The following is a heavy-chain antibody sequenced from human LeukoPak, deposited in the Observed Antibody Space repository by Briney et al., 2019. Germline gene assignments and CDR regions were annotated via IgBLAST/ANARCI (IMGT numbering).Heavy chain of an antibody. V-gene: IGHV1-8*01. Sequence: GASVKVSCKASGYTFTSYDINWVRQATGQGLEWMGWMNPNSGNTGYAQKFQGRVTMTRNTSISTAYMELGSLRSEDTAVYYCVTPYSSGWVGHDGFDIWGQGTMVTVSS. D-gene: IGHD6-19*01. CDR2: MNPNSGNT. CDR1: GYTFTSYD. CDR3: VTPYSSGWVGHDGFDI. J-gene: IGHJ3*02.